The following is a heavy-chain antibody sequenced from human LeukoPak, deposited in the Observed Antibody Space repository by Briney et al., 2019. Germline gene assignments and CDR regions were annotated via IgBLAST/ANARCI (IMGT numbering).Heavy chain of an antibody. CDR1: GGSMSSYS. CDR2: IYCSGST. D-gene: IGHD5-12*01. CDR3: ARHGGESIVAMILHAFDI. V-gene: IGHV4-59*08. J-gene: IGHJ3*02. Sequence: SETLSLTCTVYGGSMSSYSWSWIRQSPGKGLEWIGSIYCSGSTNYNPSLKSRVTMSVDTSKNQFSLKLSSVTAADTAVYYCARHGGESIVAMILHAFDIWGQGTMVTVSS.